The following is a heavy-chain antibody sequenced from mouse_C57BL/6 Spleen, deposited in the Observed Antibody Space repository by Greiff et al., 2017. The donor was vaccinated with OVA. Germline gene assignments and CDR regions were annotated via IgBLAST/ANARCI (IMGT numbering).Heavy chain of an antibody. CDR1: GYTFTSYW. V-gene: IGHV1-64*01. CDR2: IHPNSGST. J-gene: IGHJ2*01. D-gene: IGHD1-1*01. Sequence: QVQLQQPGAELVKPGASVKLSCKASGYTFTSYWMHWVKQRPGQGLEWIGMIHPNSGSTNYNEKFKSKATLTVDKSSSTAYMQLSSLTSEDSAVYYCARSGLLLYFDYWGQGTTLTVSS. CDR3: ARSGLLLYFDY.